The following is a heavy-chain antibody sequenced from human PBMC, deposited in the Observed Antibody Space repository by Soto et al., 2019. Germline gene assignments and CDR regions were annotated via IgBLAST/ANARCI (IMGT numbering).Heavy chain of an antibody. CDR2: ISYDGSNK. Sequence: GGSLRLSCAASGFTFSSYAMHWVRQAPGKGLEWVAVISYDGSNKYYADSVKGRFTISRDNSENTLYLQMNSLRAEDTAVYYCARGLGYCSGGSCYRMDGPYYYYYYGMDVWGQGTTVTVSS. J-gene: IGHJ6*02. CDR3: ARGLGYCSGGSCYRMDGPYYYYYYGMDV. D-gene: IGHD2-15*01. CDR1: GFTFSSYA. V-gene: IGHV3-30-3*01.